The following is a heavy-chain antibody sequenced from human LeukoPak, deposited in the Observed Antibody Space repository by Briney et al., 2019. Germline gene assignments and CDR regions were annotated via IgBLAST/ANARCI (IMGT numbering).Heavy chain of an antibody. CDR1: GFTFSSYN. CDR2: ISSSSSTI. CDR3: ARGGYYYDSSGSEPFDY. V-gene: IGHV3-48*04. J-gene: IGHJ4*02. D-gene: IGHD3-22*01. Sequence: GGSLRLSCAASGFTFSSYNMNWVRQAPGKGLEWVSYISSSSSTIYYADSVKGRFTISRDNAKNSLYLQMNSLRAEDTAVYYCARGGYYYDSSGSEPFDYWGQGTLVTVSS.